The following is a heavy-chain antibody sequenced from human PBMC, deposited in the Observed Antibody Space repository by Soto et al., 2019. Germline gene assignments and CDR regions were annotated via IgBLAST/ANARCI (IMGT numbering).Heavy chain of an antibody. CDR1: GFTFSSYA. D-gene: IGHD5-18*01. J-gene: IGHJ4*02. CDR2: ISYDGSNK. Sequence: QVQLVESGGGVVQPGRSLRLSCAASGFTFSSYAMHGVGEAPGKGLEGVAVISYDGSNKYYADSVKGRFTISRDNSKNTLYLQMNSLRAEDTVVYYCGRVDTAMVTWGQGTLVTVSS. CDR3: GRVDTAMVT. V-gene: IGHV3-30-3*01.